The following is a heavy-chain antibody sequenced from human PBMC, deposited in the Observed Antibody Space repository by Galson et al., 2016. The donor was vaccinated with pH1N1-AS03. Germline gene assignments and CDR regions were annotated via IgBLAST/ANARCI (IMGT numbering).Heavy chain of an antibody. CDR2: ITSSGGSGPTI. D-gene: IGHD3-9*01. CDR3: ARGWYDIWTGYLVDPFDY. Sequence: SLRLSCAASGFTFSDYYMSWIRQAPGKGLEWISCITSSGGSGPTIYYADSVTGRFTISRDDAKNSLYLQMNSLRADDTAVYYCARGWYDIWTGYLVDPFDYWGQGALVTVSS. CDR1: GFTFSDYY. V-gene: IGHV3-11*01. J-gene: IGHJ4*02.